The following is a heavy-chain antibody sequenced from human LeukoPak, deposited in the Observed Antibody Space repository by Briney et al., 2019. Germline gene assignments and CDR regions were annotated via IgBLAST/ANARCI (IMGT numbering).Heavy chain of an antibody. Sequence: GASVKVSCKASGYTLTSYDINWVRQATGQGLEWMGWMNPNSGNTGYAQKFQGRVTMTRNTSISTAYMELSSLRSEDTAVYYCARAFYVWGSYRRDAFDIWGQGTMVTVSS. J-gene: IGHJ3*02. V-gene: IGHV1-8*01. CDR3: ARAFYVWGSYRRDAFDI. D-gene: IGHD3-16*02. CDR2: MNPNSGNT. CDR1: GYTLTSYD.